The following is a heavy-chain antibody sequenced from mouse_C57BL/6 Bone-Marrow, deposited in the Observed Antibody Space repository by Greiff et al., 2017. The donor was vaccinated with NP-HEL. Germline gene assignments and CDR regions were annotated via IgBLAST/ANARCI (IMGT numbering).Heavy chain of an antibody. J-gene: IGHJ4*01. CDR2: ISYDGSN. CDR1: GYSITSGYY. D-gene: IGHD2-4*01. CDR3: ARVAKNDYDGGYAMDY. V-gene: IGHV3-6*01. Sequence: EVKLQESGPGLVKPSQSLSLTCSVTGYSITSGYYWNWIRQFPGNKLEWMGYISYDGSNNYNPSLKNRISITRDTSKNQFFLKLNSVTTEDTATYYCARVAKNDYDGGYAMDYWGQGTSVTVSS.